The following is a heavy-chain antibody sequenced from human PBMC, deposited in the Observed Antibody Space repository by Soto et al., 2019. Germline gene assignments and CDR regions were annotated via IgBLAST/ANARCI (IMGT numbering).Heavy chain of an antibody. CDR2: IIPIFGTA. J-gene: IGHJ4*02. Sequence: QAPGQGLEWMGGIIPIFGTANYAQKFQGRVTITADESTSTAYMELSSLRSEDTAVYYCARDLPHYYYDSSGYYSHQAYWGQGTLVTVSS. D-gene: IGHD3-22*01. V-gene: IGHV1-69*01. CDR3: ARDLPHYYYDSSGYYSHQAY.